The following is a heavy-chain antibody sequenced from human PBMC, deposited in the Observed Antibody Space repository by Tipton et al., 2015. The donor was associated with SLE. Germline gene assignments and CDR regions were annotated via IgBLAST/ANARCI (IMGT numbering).Heavy chain of an antibody. V-gene: IGHV4-59*01. CDR1: GGSISSYY. J-gene: IGHJ4*02. Sequence: LRLSCTVSGGSISSYYWSWIRQPPGKGLEWIGYIYYSGSTNYNPSLKSRVTMSVDTSKNQFSLKLSSVTAADTAVYYCARVISRQQLAFDYWGQGTLVTVSS. CDR2: IYYSGST. CDR3: ARVISRQQLAFDY. D-gene: IGHD6-13*01.